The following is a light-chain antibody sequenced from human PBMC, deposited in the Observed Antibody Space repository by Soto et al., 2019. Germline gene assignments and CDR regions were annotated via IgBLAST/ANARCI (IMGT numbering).Light chain of an antibody. V-gene: IGKV1-5*03. J-gene: IGKJ1*01. Sequence: IHVTLSPATLSASVGDRVTITCRASQSISSWLAWYQQKPGKAPKLLIYKASSLESGVPSRFSGSGSGTEFTLTISSLQPDDFATYYCQQYNSYSPKTFGQGTKVDI. CDR3: QQYNSYSPKT. CDR2: KAS. CDR1: QSISSW.